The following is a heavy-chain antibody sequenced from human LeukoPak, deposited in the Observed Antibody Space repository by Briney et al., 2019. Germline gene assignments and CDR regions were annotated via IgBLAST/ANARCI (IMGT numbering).Heavy chain of an antibody. D-gene: IGHD3-9*01. CDR3: ARVGVRYFDWLPKPYFDY. J-gene: IGHJ4*02. CDR2: IYTSGST. V-gene: IGHV4-4*07. Sequence: SETLSLTCTVSGGSISSYYWSWIRQPAGKGLEWIGRIYTSGSTNYNPSLRSRVTMSVDTSKNQFSLKLSSVTAADTAVYYCARVGVRYFDWLPKPYFDYWGQGTLVTVSS. CDR1: GGSISSYY.